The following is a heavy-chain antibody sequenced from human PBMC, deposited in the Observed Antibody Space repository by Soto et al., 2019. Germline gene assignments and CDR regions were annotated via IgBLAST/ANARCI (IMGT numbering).Heavy chain of an antibody. CDR2: ISSSSTFK. V-gene: IGHV3-21*02. CDR3: ARDPPLSMIVVVGVDDF. J-gene: IGHJ4*02. D-gene: IGHD3-22*01. CDR1: GFTFSNYN. Sequence: EVQLVESGGGLVKPGGSLRLSCAASGFTFSNYNMNWVRQAPGKGLEWVSSISSSSTFKNYADSVKGRFTISRDNDKNSVYLHMSRLGAEDTAVYDCARDPPLSMIVVVGVDDFWGQGTLVTVSS.